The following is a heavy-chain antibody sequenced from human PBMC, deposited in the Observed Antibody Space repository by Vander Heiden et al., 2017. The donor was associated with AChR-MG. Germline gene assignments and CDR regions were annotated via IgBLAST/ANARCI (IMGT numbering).Heavy chain of an antibody. J-gene: IGHJ3*01. V-gene: IGHV3-48*03. Sequence: SYEMNWVRQAPGKGLEWVSYISSSGSTIYYADSVKGRFTISRDNAKNSLYLQMNSLRAEDTAVYYCADLYSSRPGGWGQGTMVTVSS. D-gene: IGHD5-18*01. CDR1: SYE. CDR2: ISSSGSTI. CDR3: ADLYSSRPGG.